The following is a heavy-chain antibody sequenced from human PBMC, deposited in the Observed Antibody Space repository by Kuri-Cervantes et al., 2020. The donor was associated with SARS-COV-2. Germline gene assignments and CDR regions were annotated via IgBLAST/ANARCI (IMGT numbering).Heavy chain of an antibody. D-gene: IGHD3-10*01. CDR2: IRSKDKNYAT. J-gene: IGHJ4*02. CDR1: GFTFSGSG. CDR3: ARRAMVRGMYYFDY. Sequence: GESLKISCVASGFTFSGSGMHWVRQASGKGLEWVGRIRSKDKNYATAYAASLKGRFTISRDDAKNTAYLQMNSLETEDTAVYYCARRAMVRGMYYFDYWGQGTLVPSPQ. V-gene: IGHV3-73*01.